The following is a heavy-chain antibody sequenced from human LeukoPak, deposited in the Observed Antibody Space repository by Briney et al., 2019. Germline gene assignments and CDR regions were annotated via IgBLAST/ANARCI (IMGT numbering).Heavy chain of an antibody. V-gene: IGHV4-34*01. CDR1: GGSISGYY. CDR2: TNHSGSS. Sequence: PSETLSLTCAVCGGSISGYYWSWIRHPPGKGLEWIGETNHSGSSNYNPSLKVRVTISVDTAKTQFFLKLSSVTAADTAVYYCAVPKQWLGFDYWGQGTLVTVSS. D-gene: IGHD6-19*01. J-gene: IGHJ4*02. CDR3: AVPKQWLGFDY.